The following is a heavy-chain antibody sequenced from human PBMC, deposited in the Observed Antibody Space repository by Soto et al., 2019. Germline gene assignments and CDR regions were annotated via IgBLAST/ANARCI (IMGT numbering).Heavy chain of an antibody. CDR3: ARGAIVVVPAAAYWYFAL. CDR2: IYYSGST. J-gene: IGHJ2*01. V-gene: IGHV4-61*01. CDR1: GGSVSSGSYY. Sequence: QVQLQESGPGLVKPSETLSLTCTVSGGSVSSGSYYWSWIRQPPGKGLEWIGYIYYSGSTNYNPTLKSRVTISVAPSKNQFSLKLSSVTAADTAVYYCARGAIVVVPAAAYWYFALWGRGTLVTVS. D-gene: IGHD2-2*01.